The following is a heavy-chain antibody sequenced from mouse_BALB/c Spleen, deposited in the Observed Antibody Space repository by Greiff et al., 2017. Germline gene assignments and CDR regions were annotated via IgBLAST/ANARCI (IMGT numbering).Heavy chain of an antibody. V-gene: IGHV1-4*01. CDR1: GYTFTSYT. D-gene: IGHD2-10*01. J-gene: IGHJ3*01. CDR3: ATYYGNYGFAY. Sequence: QVQLKESGAELARPGASVKMSCKASGYTFTSYTMHWVKQRPGQGLEWIGYINPSSGYTNYNQKFKDKATLTADKSSSTAYMQLSSLTSEDSAVYYCATYYGNYGFAYWGQGTLVTVSA. CDR2: INPSSGYT.